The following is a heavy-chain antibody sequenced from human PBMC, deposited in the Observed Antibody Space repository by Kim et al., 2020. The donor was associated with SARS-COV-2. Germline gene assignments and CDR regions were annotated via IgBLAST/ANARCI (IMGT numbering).Heavy chain of an antibody. Sequence: GGSLRLSCAASGFTFSSYGMHRVRQAPGKGLEWVAVISYDGSNKYYADSVKGRFTISRDNSKNTLYLQMNSLRAEDTAVYYCAKDRGIQLWLSYYYGMDV. CDR1: GFTFSSYG. V-gene: IGHV3-30*18. D-gene: IGHD5-18*01. J-gene: IGHJ6*01. CDR2: ISYDGSNK. CDR3: AKDRGIQLWLSYYYGMDV.